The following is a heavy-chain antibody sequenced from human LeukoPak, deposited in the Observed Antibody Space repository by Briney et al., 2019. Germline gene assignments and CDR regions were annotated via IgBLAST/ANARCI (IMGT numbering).Heavy chain of an antibody. CDR3: ARGDGSGSYYPPTGF. D-gene: IGHD3-10*01. Sequence: GESLKISCKASEYSFTSYWIGWVRQMPGKGLEWVGNIQPGNPEIRYSPSFQGQVTLSADKSISTAYLQWSSLKASDTAMYYCARGDGSGSYYPPTGFWGQGTLVTVSS. CDR2: IQPGNPEI. J-gene: IGHJ4*02. V-gene: IGHV5-51*01. CDR1: EYSFTSYW.